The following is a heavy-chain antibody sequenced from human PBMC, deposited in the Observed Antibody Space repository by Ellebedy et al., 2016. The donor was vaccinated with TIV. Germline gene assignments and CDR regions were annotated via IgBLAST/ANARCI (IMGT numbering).Heavy chain of an antibody. J-gene: IGHJ4*02. CDR3: AKATVVVRVSCLDH. CDR2: ISDSGDGT. CDR1: GFTFSRHA. Sequence: GESLKISCAASGFTFSRHAMCWVRQAPGKGLEWVSSISDSGDGTYYADSLKGRFPISRDNSKNTLYLQMKSLRGDDTAVYYCAKATVVVRVSCLDHWGQGTLVTVSS. V-gene: IGHV3-23*01. D-gene: IGHD4-23*01.